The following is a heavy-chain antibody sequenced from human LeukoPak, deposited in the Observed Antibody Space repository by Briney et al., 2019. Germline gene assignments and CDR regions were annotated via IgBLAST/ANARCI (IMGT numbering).Heavy chain of an antibody. CDR1: GFTFSRHW. J-gene: IGHJ4*02. V-gene: IGHV3-7*01. D-gene: IGHD6-19*01. CDR2: IKHDGSEK. CDR3: ARDEQWLGGVDY. Sequence: GGSLRLSCAASGFTFSRHWMTWVRQAPGKGLEWVANIKHDGSEKNYVDSVKGRFTISRDNAKNSLYLQMNSLRAEDTAVYYCARDEQWLGGVDYWGQGTLVTVSS.